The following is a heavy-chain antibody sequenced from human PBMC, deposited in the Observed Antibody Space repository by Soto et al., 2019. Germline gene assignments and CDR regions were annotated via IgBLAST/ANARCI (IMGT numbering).Heavy chain of an antibody. CDR3: AGGQYDFDY. CDR2: ISYDGTNQ. J-gene: IGHJ4*02. V-gene: IGHV3-30*03. Sequence: QVQLVASGGGVVQPGRSLRLSCAASGFPFSSYGMHWVRQATGKGLDWVALISYDGTNQYYADSVKGRFTVSRANSKNTLYLHMSSLRAEDTAVYYCAGGQYDFDYCGQGTLFSVSS. D-gene: IGHD2-15*01. CDR1: GFPFSSYG.